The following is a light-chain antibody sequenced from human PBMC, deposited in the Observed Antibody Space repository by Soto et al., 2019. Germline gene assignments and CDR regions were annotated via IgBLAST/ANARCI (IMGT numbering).Light chain of an antibody. V-gene: IGKV3-20*01. Sequence: ENVLTQSPGTLSLSPGERATLSCRASQSVTNSFFAWYQQKPGQGPRLLIYGVSSRATGIPDRFSGSGSGTDFTLTISRLEPEDFVVYYCQQYSSLPHTFGQGTELEGK. CDR2: GVS. J-gene: IGKJ2*01. CDR1: QSVTNSF. CDR3: QQYSSLPHT.